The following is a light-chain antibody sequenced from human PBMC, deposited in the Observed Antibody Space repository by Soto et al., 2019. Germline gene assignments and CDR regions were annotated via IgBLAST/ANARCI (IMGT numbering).Light chain of an antibody. CDR1: QSVSSNY. CDR3: QQSDDSPWT. J-gene: IGKJ1*01. CDR2: GAS. V-gene: IGKV3-20*01. Sequence: ETVLTQSPGTLSLSPGERATLSCRASQSVSSNYLAWYQQKPGQAPTLLIYGASTRATGIPDRFSGSGSGTDFTLTISRVEPEDFAVYYCQQSDDSPWTFGQGTKVEIQ.